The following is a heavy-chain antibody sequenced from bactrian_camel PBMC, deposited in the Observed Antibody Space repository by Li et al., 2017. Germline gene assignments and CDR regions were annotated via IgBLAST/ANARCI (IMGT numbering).Heavy chain of an antibody. J-gene: IGHJ4*01. CDR2: IAGDGRT. V-gene: IGHV3S9*01. D-gene: IGHD2*01. Sequence: HVQLVESGGGLVQPGGSLRLSCSASGFSFSSYAMSWVRRLPGQEREGVAAIAGDGRTDYADSVKGRFTISRDGAKNSVYLQMNSLKLEDTAMYYCAADFGPYCSGSYLARRANFEGQGTQVTVS. CDR1: GFSFSSYA.